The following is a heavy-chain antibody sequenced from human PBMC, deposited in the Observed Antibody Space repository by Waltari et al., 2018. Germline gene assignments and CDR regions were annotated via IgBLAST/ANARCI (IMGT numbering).Heavy chain of an antibody. D-gene: IGHD6-13*01. J-gene: IGHJ4*02. CDR3: VDIAAAGSPFDY. Sequence: QVQLVQSGAEVKKPGASVEVSCKASGYTFTGYYMHWVRQAPGQGLEWMGRINPNSGGTNYAQKFQGRVTMTRDTSISTAYMELSRLRSDDTAVYYCVDIAAAGSPFDYWGQGTLVTVSS. CDR1: GYTFTGYY. CDR2: INPNSGGT. V-gene: IGHV1-2*06.